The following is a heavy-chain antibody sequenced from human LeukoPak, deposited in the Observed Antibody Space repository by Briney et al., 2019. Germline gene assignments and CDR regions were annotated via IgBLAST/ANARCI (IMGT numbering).Heavy chain of an antibody. V-gene: IGHV5-51*01. CDR3: ARLAYYYGSGSFTSFDP. CDR2: IYPGDSDT. CDR1: GYSFTSYW. D-gene: IGHD3-10*01. Sequence: GESLKISCKGSGYSFTSYWIGWVRQMPGKGLEWMVIIYPGDSDTRYSPSFQGRVTISADKSISTAYLLWSRLEASDTAMYYCARLAYYYGSGSFTSFDPWGQGTLVTVSS. J-gene: IGHJ5*02.